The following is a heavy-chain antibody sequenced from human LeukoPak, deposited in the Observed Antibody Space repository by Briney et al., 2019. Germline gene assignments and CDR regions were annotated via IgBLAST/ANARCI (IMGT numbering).Heavy chain of an antibody. D-gene: IGHD6-19*01. CDR1: RFTFSSYA. CDR3: ARHPYSSGFGYGMDV. CDR2: IYYSGST. J-gene: IGHJ6*02. Sequence: LRLSCAACRFTFSSYAMHWVRQAPGKGLEWIGYIYYSGSTNHNPSLKSRVTMSGDTSKNQFSLKLTSVTAADTAVYYCARHPYSSGFGYGMDVWGQGTSVTVSS. V-gene: IGHV4-59*08.